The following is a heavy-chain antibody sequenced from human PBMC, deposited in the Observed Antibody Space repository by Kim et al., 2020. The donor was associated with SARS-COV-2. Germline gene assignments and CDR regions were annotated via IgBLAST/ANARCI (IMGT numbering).Heavy chain of an antibody. J-gene: IGHJ6*02. V-gene: IGHV4-59*01. CDR3: ARDRGWVVPAAYYYGMDV. Sequence: KSRVTISVDTSKNQFSLKLSSVTAADTAVYYCARDRGWVVPAAYYYGMDVWGQGTTVTVSS. D-gene: IGHD2-2*01.